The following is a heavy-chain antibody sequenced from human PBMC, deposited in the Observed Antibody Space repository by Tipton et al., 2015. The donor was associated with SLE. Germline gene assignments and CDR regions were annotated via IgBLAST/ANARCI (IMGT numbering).Heavy chain of an antibody. D-gene: IGHD1-14*01. V-gene: IGHV4-4*02. J-gene: IGHJ4*02. CDR2: IFHGGNT. CDR1: GASIISANW. Sequence: TLSLTCAVSGASIISANWWSWVRQPPGKGLEWIGEIFHGGNTNENPSLRSRVTLSVDKSKNQFSLKLTSVTAADTAVYYCASEKPMAGGGAFDRWGQGTLVTVSS. CDR3: ASEKPMAGGGAFDR.